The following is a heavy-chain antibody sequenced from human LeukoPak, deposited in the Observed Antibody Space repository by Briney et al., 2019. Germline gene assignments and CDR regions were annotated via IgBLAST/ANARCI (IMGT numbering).Heavy chain of an antibody. D-gene: IGHD3-22*01. J-gene: IGHJ3*02. CDR2: IVVGSGNT. Sequence: SVKVSCKASGFTFTSSAMQWVRQARGQRLEWIGWIVVGSGNTNYAQKFQERVTITRDVSTSTAYMELSSLRSEDTAVYYCAAGRISMIVTPDALDIWGQGTMVTVSS. CDR3: AAGRISMIVTPDALDI. CDR1: GFTFTSSA. V-gene: IGHV1-58*02.